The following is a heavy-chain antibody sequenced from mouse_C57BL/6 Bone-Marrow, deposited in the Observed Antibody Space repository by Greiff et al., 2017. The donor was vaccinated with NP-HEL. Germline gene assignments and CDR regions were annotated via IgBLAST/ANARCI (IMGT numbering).Heavy chain of an antibody. V-gene: IGHV1-82*01. CDR1: GYAFSSSW. Sequence: QVQLQQSGPELVKPGASVKISCKASGYAFSSSWMNWVKQRPGQGLEWIGRIYPGDGDTNYNGKFKGKATLTADKSSSTAYMQLSSLTSEDSAVYFCARGGPAYWGQGTLVTVSA. CDR2: IYPGDGDT. CDR3: ARGGPAY. J-gene: IGHJ3*01.